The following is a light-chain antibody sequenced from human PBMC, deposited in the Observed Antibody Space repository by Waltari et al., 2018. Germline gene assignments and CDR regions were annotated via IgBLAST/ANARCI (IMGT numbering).Light chain of an antibody. V-gene: IGLV1-44*01. CDR3: AAWDDSLNGVL. J-gene: IGLJ2*01. CDR1: SSNIGSNS. Sequence: QSVLTQPPSASGTPGQRVTISCSGSSSNIGSNSVTWYQQPPGTAPKLLIYSNNQRPSGVPDRFSGSKSGTSASLAISGLQSEDEADFYCAAWDDSLNGVLFGGGTKLTVL. CDR2: SNN.